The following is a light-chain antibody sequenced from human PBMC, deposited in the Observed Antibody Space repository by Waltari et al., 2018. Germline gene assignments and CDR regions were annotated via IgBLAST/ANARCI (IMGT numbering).Light chain of an antibody. CDR2: DCT. CDR1: SSVVGAYNS. J-gene: IGLJ2*01. CDR3: GSYANTGTIL. V-gene: IGLV2-14*03. Sequence: QSALTQPAPVSGSPGPSIAIPCTGTSSVVGAYNSISWYQQHPGKAPQLMFHDCTYRPSGVSDRCAGSESGNTASLTISGLQAEDEAEYYCGSYANTGTILFGGGTKLTIL.